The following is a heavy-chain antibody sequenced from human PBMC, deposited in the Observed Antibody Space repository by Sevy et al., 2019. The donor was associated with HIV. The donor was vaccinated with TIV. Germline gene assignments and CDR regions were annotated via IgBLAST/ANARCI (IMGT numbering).Heavy chain of an antibody. CDR2: ISTSGDNT. Sequence: GGSLRLSCAASGFTFSNYAMSWVRQAPGKGLQWVSVISTSGDNTYYADSVKGRFTISRDNSKNILYLQMSSLSAEDTAVYFCAKDPPNQDYYDSSGSGYFDSWGQGTLVTVSS. V-gene: IGHV3-23*01. J-gene: IGHJ4*02. D-gene: IGHD3-22*01. CDR1: GFTFSNYA. CDR3: AKDPPNQDYYDSSGSGYFDS.